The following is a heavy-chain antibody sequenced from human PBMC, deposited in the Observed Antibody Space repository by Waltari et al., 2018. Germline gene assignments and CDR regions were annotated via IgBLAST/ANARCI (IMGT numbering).Heavy chain of an antibody. D-gene: IGHD1-1*01. J-gene: IGHJ4*02. CDR3: AKDATWSQFHAY. V-gene: IGHV3-23*01. CDR2: ITGSGGST. Sequence: EVQLLESGGGLVQPGGSLRISCAASGFTFASYTMNWVRQAPGKGLEWVSFITGSGGSTYYADSVKGRFTISRDNSKNTLHLQMNSLRAEDTAVYYCAKDATWSQFHAYWGQGILVTVSS. CDR1: GFTFASYT.